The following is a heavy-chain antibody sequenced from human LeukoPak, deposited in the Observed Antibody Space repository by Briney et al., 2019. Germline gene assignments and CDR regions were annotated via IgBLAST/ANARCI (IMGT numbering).Heavy chain of an antibody. V-gene: IGHV4-61*02. J-gene: IGHJ3*02. CDR1: GGSISSGSYF. Sequence: SQTLSLTCTVSGGSISSGSYFWNWIRQPAGKGLEWIGRIYTSGSTDYNPSLKSRVTISLDTSKNQFSLKLSSATAADTAVYYCARGGYYDSSGSRDAFDIWGQGTMVTVSS. CDR3: ARGGYYDSSGSRDAFDI. CDR2: IYTSGST. D-gene: IGHD3-22*01.